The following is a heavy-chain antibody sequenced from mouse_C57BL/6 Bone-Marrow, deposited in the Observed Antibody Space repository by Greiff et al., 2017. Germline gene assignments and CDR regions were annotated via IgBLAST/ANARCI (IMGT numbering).Heavy chain of an antibody. CDR1: GYTFTNYW. V-gene: IGHV1-63*01. CDR2: IYPGGGYT. J-gene: IGHJ3*01. Sequence: QVQLKQSGAELVRPGTSVKMSCKASGYTFTNYWIGWAKQRPGHGLEWIGDIYPGGGYTNYNEKFKGKATLTADKSSSTAYMQFSSLTSEDSAIYDCARGDYYGSSFAYWGQGTLVTVSA. CDR3: ARGDYYGSSFAY. D-gene: IGHD1-1*01.